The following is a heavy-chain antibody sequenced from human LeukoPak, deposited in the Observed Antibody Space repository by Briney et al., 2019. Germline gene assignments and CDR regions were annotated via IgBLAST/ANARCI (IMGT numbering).Heavy chain of an antibody. D-gene: IGHD2/OR15-2a*01. J-gene: IGHJ4*02. V-gene: IGHV3-74*03. CDR2: TCTDGSRA. CDR3: ARVSFCPRCHFDY. CDR1: GYGFSSYW. Sequence: GGSLGVSCAAAGYGFSSYWRHWVRQAPGKGLLWAARTCTDGSRALSADPVRARFTISRDNADNTLYLQLNSLRAEDTAVYYCARVSFCPRCHFDYWGQGTLITVSS.